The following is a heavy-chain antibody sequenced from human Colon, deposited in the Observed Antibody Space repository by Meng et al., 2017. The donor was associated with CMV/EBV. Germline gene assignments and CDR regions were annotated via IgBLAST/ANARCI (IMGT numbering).Heavy chain of an antibody. CDR2: IYYSGST. J-gene: IGHJ4*02. D-gene: IGHD3-16*01. CDR1: GGSVSSSDYY. Sequence: SETLSLTCTVFGGSVSSSDYYWSWIRQPPGKGLEWFGYIYYSGSTNYNPSLKSRVTISVDTSKNQFSLKLSSVTAADTAVYYCAREVWGSLCYFDYWGQGTLVTVSS. CDR3: AREVWGSLCYFDY. V-gene: IGHV4-61*08.